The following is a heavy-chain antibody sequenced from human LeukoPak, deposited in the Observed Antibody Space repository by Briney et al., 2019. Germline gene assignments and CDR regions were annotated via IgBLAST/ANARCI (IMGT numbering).Heavy chain of an antibody. CDR2: ISYDGSNK. CDR1: GFTFSSYA. J-gene: IGHJ5*02. D-gene: IGHD3-9*01. V-gene: IGHV3-30-3*01. CDR3: ARSSVRYLTDNLFDP. Sequence: GGSLRLSCAASGFTFSSYAMHWVRQAPGKGLEWVAVISYDGSNKYYADSVKGRFTISRDNSKNTLYLQMNSLRAEDTAVYYCARSSVRYLTDNLFDPWGQGTLVTVSS.